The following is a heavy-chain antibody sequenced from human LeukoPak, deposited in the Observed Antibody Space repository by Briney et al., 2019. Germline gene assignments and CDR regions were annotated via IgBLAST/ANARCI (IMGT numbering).Heavy chain of an antibody. D-gene: IGHD4-17*01. J-gene: IGHJ4*02. V-gene: IGHV3-23*01. CDR2: ISGSGGST. Sequence: GGSLRLSCAASGFTFGNYAMSWVRQAPGKGLEWVSAISGSGGSTYYADSVKGRFTISRDNSKNTLYLQMNSLRAEDTAVYYCAKYGDYSFFDYWGQGTLVTVSS. CDR3: AKYGDYSFFDY. CDR1: GFTFGNYA.